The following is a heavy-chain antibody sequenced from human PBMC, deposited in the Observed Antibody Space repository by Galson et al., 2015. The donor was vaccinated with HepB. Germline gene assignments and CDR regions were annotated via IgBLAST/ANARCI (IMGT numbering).Heavy chain of an antibody. CDR3: ARQGLWVDAFDI. J-gene: IGHJ3*02. V-gene: IGHV5-10-1*01. Sequence: KVSCKASGYTFTSYAMNWVRQAPGQGLEWMGRIDPSDSYTNYSPSFQGHVTISADKSISTAYLQWSSLKASDTAMYYCARQGLWVDAFDIWGQGTMVTVSS. CDR1: GYTFTSYA. D-gene: IGHD1-26*01. CDR2: IDPSDSYT.